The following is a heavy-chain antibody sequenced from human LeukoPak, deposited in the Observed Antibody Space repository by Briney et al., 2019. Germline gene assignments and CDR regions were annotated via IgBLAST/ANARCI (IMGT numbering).Heavy chain of an antibody. CDR3: AKAKEYDGSGYYGS. D-gene: IGHD3-22*01. V-gene: IGHV3-30*18. Sequence: GRSLRLSCAASGFTFSTYGMHWVRQAPGKGLEWVAVISYDGSNKYYVDSVKGRFTISRDNSNNTLYLQMNSLTAEDTAVYYCAKAKEYDGSGYYGSWGQGALVTVSS. J-gene: IGHJ5*02. CDR2: ISYDGSNK. CDR1: GFTFSTYG.